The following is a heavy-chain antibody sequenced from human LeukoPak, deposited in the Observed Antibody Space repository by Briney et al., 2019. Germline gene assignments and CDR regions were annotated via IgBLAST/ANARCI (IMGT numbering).Heavy chain of an antibody. CDR1: GITFSSYA. V-gene: IGHV3-23*01. CDR3: AKSSFGYFDSSGVDY. Sequence: PGGSLRLSCAASGITFSSYAMSWVRQAPGKGLEWVSAISGSGGSTDYADSVKGRFTISRDDSKNTLYLQMNGLRAEDTAVYYCAKSSFGYFDSSGVDYWGQGTLVTVSS. D-gene: IGHD3-22*01. J-gene: IGHJ4*02. CDR2: ISGSGGST.